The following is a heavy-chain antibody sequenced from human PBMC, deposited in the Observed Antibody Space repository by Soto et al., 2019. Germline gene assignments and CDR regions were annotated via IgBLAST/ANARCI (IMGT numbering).Heavy chain of an antibody. CDR2: ISYDGSNK. D-gene: IGHD6-13*01. CDR3: AKDWGLIAAAGTDPDY. V-gene: IGHV3-30*18. Sequence: GGSLRLSCAASGFTFSSYGMHWVRQSPGKGLEWVAVISYDGSNKYYADSVKGRFTISRDNSKNTLYLQMNSLRAEDTAVYYCAKDWGLIAAAGTDPDYWGQGTLVTVSS. CDR1: GFTFSSYG. J-gene: IGHJ4*02.